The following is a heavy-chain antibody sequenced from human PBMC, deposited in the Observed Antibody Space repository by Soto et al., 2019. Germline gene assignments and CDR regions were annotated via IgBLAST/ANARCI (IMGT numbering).Heavy chain of an antibody. J-gene: IGHJ6*02. CDR3: AGGDYYHSSGYYFYYYTMDI. D-gene: IGHD3-22*01. CDR2: VYYGGST. Sequence: SETLSLTCTVSGGSISSSSYYWGWIRQPPGKGLEWIGNVYYGGSTYYNPSLKSRVTISVETSKSQFSLKLSSVTAADSAVYYCAGGDYYHSSGYYFYYYTMDIWGQGTTVSVSS. V-gene: IGHV4-39*01. CDR1: GGSISSSSYY.